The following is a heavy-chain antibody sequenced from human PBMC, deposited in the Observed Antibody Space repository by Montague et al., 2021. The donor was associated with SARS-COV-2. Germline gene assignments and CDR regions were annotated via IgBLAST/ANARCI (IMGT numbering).Heavy chain of an antibody. V-gene: IGHV3-11*06. CDR3: ARDLASYGDQYYYYGMDV. Sequence: SLRLSCAASGFTFSDYYMSWIRQAPGKGLEWVSYISSSSSYTNYADSVKGRFTTSRDNAKNSLYLQMNSLRAEDTAVYYCARDLASYGDQYYYYGMDVWGQGTTVTVSS. CDR2: ISSSSSYT. CDR1: GFTFSDYY. D-gene: IGHD4-17*01. J-gene: IGHJ6*02.